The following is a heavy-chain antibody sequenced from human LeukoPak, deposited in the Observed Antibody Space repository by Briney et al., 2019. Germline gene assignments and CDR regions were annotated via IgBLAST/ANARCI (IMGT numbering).Heavy chain of an antibody. D-gene: IGHD6-6*01. CDR1: GGSFSGYY. CDR2: IFHSGST. Sequence: SETLSLTCAVYGGSFSGYYWTWIRQPPGKGLEWIGVIFHSGSTNFNPSLKSRVTISLDTSKNQFSLRLSSVTAADTAVYYCARDWGVSARPGYMDVWGKGTTVTVSS. J-gene: IGHJ6*03. V-gene: IGHV4-34*12. CDR3: ARDWGVSARPGYMDV.